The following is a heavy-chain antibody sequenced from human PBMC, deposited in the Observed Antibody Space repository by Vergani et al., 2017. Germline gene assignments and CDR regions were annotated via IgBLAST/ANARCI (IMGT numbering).Heavy chain of an antibody. Sequence: EVQLVESGGGLVQPGGSLRLSCAASGFSLSRFWMSWVRQAPEKGLEWVAHISPDGSATSYVDSVKGRFTISRDNTKNSLYLQMNSLRAEDTAVYYCARVSRIQLWLWDYWGQGTLVTVSS. J-gene: IGHJ4*02. CDR1: GFSLSRFW. D-gene: IGHD5-18*01. CDR2: ISPDGSAT. CDR3: ARVSRIQLWLWDY. V-gene: IGHV3-7*01.